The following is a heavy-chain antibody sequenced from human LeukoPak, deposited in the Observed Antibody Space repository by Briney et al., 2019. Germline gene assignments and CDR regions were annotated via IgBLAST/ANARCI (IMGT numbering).Heavy chain of an antibody. CDR2: IYYSGST. Sequence: SETLSLTCTVSGGSITNYYWGWIRQPPGKGMEYIGHIYYSGSTDYNPSLKSRVTMSVDTSKNQFSLKLSSVTAADTAVYYCARRITIFGADAFDIWGQGTMVTVSS. CDR3: ARRITIFGADAFDI. V-gene: IGHV4-59*12. D-gene: IGHD3-3*01. CDR1: GGSITNYY. J-gene: IGHJ3*02.